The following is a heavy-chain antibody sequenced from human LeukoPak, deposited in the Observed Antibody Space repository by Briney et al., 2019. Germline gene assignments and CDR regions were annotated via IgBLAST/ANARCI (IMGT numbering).Heavy chain of an antibody. CDR2: IYYSGST. CDR3: ARSDSSGPLIPLFDY. Sequence: SETLSLTCTVSGGSISSSSYYWGWIRQPPGKGLEWFGSIYYSGSTYYNPSLKSRVTISVDTSKNQFSLKLHSVTAADTAVYYCARSDSSGPLIPLFDYWGQGTLVTVSS. V-gene: IGHV4-39*01. D-gene: IGHD6-19*01. J-gene: IGHJ4*02. CDR1: GGSISSSSYY.